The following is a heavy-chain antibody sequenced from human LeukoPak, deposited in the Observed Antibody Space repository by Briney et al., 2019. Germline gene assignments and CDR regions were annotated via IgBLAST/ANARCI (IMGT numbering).Heavy chain of an antibody. CDR3: ARAGGGSGNAFDI. V-gene: IGHV4-39*07. CDR1: GGSISSSSYY. CDR2: IYYSGST. Sequence: PSETLSLTCTVSGGSISSSSYYWGWIRQPPGKGLEWIGSIYYSGSTYYNPSLKSRVTISVDTSKNQFSLKLSSVTAADTAVYYCARAGGGSGNAFDIWGQGTMVTVSS. D-gene: IGHD3-10*01. J-gene: IGHJ3*02.